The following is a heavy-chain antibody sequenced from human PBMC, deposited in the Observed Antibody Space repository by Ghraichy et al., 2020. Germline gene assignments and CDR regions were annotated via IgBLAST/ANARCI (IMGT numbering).Heavy chain of an antibody. J-gene: IGHJ4*02. Sequence: SETLSLTCSVSGDSMSSFYWSWIRQPAGKGLEWIGRIYSSGYSNYNPSLKSRVTMSVDRSKNQFSLRMLSVTAADTAVYYCARSADRGGAWDYWGQGALVTVSS. V-gene: IGHV4-4*07. CDR3: ARSADRGGAWDY. D-gene: IGHD2-21*02. CDR2: IYSSGYS. CDR1: GDSMSSFY.